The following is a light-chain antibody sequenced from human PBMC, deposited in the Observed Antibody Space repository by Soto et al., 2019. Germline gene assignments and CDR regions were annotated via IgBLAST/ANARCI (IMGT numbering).Light chain of an antibody. CDR2: LSSDGSH. V-gene: IGLV4-69*01. Sequence: QSVLTQSPSASASLGASVKLTCTLSSGHSSYAIAWHQQQPEKGPRYLMKLSSDGSHSKGDGIPDRFSGSSSGAERYLTISSLQSGDEADYYCQTWDTGARVVFGGGTQLTVL. CDR3: QTWDTGARVV. J-gene: IGLJ2*01. CDR1: SGHSSYA.